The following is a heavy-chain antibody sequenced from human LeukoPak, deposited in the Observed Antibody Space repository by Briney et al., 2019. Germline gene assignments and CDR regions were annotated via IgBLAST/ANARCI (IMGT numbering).Heavy chain of an antibody. CDR1: GFTFSSYA. CDR2: ISNEGNSK. Sequence: GGSLRLSCTASGFTFSSYAIHWVRQAPGKGLEWVTLISNEGNSKYYADSARGRFIISRDNFKNTLFLQMNSLRTEDTAVYYCAREISTSSSWYGDDAFDIWGQGTMVTVSS. J-gene: IGHJ3*02. V-gene: IGHV3-30-3*01. CDR3: AREISTSSSWYGDDAFDI. D-gene: IGHD6-13*01.